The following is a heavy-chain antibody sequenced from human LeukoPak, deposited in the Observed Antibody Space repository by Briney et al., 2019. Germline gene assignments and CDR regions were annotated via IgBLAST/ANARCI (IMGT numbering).Heavy chain of an antibody. V-gene: IGHV1-18*01. CDR1: GYTFTSYG. CDR2: ISAYNGNT. Sequence: ASVKVSCKASGYTFTSYGISWVRQAPGQGLEWMGWISAYNGNTNYAQKLQGRVTMTTDTSTSTAYMELRGLRSDDTAMYYCARGSATVVMRGGFDYWGQGTLVTVSS. D-gene: IGHD4-23*01. J-gene: IGHJ4*02. CDR3: ARGSATVVMRGGFDY.